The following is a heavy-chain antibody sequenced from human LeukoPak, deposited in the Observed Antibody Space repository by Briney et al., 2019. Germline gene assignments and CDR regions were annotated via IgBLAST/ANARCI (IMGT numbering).Heavy chain of an antibody. V-gene: IGHV4-34*01. CDR2: INHSGRT. CDR3: ARGFGSSWYEGAFDI. Sequence: SETLSLTCAVYGGSFSGSYCSWIRQPPGGGREWIGEINHSGRTNYNPSLKSRATISVDTSKNQFSLKLSSVPAADTAVYYCARGFGSSWYEGAFDIWGQGTMVTVSS. CDR1: GGSFSGSY. J-gene: IGHJ3*02. D-gene: IGHD6-13*01.